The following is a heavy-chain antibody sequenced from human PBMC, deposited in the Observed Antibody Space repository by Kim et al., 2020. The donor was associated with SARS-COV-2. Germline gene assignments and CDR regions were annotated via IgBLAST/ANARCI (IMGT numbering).Heavy chain of an antibody. Sequence: GGSLRLSCAASGFTFSSYWMSWVRQAPGKGLEWVANIKQDGSEKYYVDSVKGRFTISRDNAKNSLYLQMNSLRAEDTAVYYCARSMLSFDWLLQFYFDYWGQGTLVTVSS. J-gene: IGHJ4*02. D-gene: IGHD3-9*01. V-gene: IGHV3-7*03. CDR1: GFTFSSYW. CDR3: ARSMLSFDWLLQFYFDY. CDR2: IKQDGSEK.